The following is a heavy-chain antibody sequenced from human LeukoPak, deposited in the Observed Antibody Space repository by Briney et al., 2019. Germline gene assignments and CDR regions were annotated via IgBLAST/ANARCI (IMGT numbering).Heavy chain of an antibody. J-gene: IGHJ6*02. CDR3: ASPYSGYDWDGMDV. CDR1: GFTFSSYE. Sequence: GGSLRLSCAASGFTFSSYEMNWVRQAPGKGLEWVSYISSSGSTIYYADSVKGRFTISRDNAKNSLYLQMNSLRAEDTAVYYCASPYSGYDWDGMDVWGRGTTVTVSS. D-gene: IGHD5-12*01. CDR2: ISSSGSTI. V-gene: IGHV3-48*03.